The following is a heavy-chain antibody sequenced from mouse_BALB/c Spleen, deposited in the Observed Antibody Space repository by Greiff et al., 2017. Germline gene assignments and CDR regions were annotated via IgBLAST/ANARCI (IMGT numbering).Heavy chain of an antibody. Sequence: VQLQQSGAELVRSGASVKLSCTASGFNIKDYYMHWVKQRPEQGLEWIGWIDPENGNTIYDPKFQGKASITADTSSNTAYLQLSSLTSEDTAVYYCARGGYYAMDYWGQGTSVTVSS. J-gene: IGHJ4*01. CDR1: GFNIKDYY. CDR3: ARGGYYAMDY. CDR2: IDPENGNT. V-gene: IGHV14-1*02.